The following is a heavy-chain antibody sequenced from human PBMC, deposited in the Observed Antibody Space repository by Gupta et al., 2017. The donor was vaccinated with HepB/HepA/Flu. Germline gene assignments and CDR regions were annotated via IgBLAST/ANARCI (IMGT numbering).Heavy chain of an antibody. CDR2: IYYSGST. V-gene: IGHV4-31*02. J-gene: IGHJ4*02. CDR1: GGSISSGGYY. D-gene: IGHD4/OR15-4a*01. Sequence: TGSGGSISSGGYYWSWIRQHPGKGLEWSGYIYYSGSTYYNPSLKSRVTISVDTSKNQFSLKLSSVTAADTAVYYCARSWGAGAPFFDYWGQGTLVTVS. CDR3: ARSWGAGAPFFDY.